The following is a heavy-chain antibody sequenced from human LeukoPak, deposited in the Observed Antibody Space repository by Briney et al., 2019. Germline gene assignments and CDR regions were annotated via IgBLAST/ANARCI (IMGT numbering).Heavy chain of an antibody. J-gene: IGHJ4*02. CDR3: ARLIDGRIDY. CDR1: GFTFSGYS. Sequence: PGGSLRLSCAASGFTFSGYSMNWVRRAPGKGLEWVSYISSSSSTIYYADSVKGRFTISRDNAKNSLYLQMYSLRAEDTAVYYCARLIDGRIDYWGQGTLVTVSS. V-gene: IGHV3-48*04. CDR2: ISSSSSTI. D-gene: IGHD1-26*01.